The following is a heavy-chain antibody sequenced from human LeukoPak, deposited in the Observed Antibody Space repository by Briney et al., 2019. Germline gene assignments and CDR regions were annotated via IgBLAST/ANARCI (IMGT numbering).Heavy chain of an antibody. CDR2: ISPNGVIT. D-gene: IGHD5-24*01. V-gene: IGHV3-23*01. CDR3: AKDDAWLQYGN. J-gene: IGHJ4*02. Sequence: PGGSLRLSCAASGFSVSTNYMSWVRQAPGKGLEWVSGISPNGVITYYADSVKGRFTISRDNSKGTVYLQMNSLRPEDTAVYYCAKDDAWLQYGNWGRGTLVTVSS. CDR1: GFSVSTNY.